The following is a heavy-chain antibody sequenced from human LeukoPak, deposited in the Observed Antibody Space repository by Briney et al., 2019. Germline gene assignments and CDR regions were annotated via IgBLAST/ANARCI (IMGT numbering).Heavy chain of an antibody. Sequence: GGSLRLSCAASGFTFDDYAMHWVRQAPGKGLEWVSIIGGDGNKIYYADSVRGRFTISRDNRKNSLYLQMNSLRTDDTALYYCAKDTLKNNRNYFASWGQGTLVTVSS. V-gene: IGHV3-43*02. CDR3: AKDTLKNNRNYFAS. CDR2: IGGDGNKI. CDR1: GFTFDDYA. J-gene: IGHJ4*02. D-gene: IGHD2/OR15-2a*01.